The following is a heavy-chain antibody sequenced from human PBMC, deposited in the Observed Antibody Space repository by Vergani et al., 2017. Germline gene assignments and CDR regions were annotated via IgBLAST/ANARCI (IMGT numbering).Heavy chain of an antibody. D-gene: IGHD6-19*01. CDR1: GGPISSYY. CDR2: IYTSGST. J-gene: IGHJ6*03. V-gene: IGHV4-4*07. CDR3: ARLAVAGHLTPKGRYYYYYMDV. Sequence: QVQLQESGPGLVKPSETLSLTCTVSGGPISSYYWSWIRQPAGKGLEWIGRIYTSGSTNYNPSLKSRVTMSVDTSKNQCSLKLSSVTPADTAVYYCARLAVAGHLTPKGRYYYYYMDVWGKGTTVTVSS.